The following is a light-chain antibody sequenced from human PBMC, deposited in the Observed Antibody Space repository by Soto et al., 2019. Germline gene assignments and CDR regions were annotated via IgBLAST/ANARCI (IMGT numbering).Light chain of an antibody. V-gene: IGLV6-57*02. CDR1: SGTIASNS. Sequence: NFMLTQPHSVSESPGKTVTISCTGSSGTIASNSVQWCQQRPGSAPTTGIYGVPDRFSGSIDSSSNSASLTISGLKTEAEADYYCQAFYTSNHLNVFGSGTQLTVL. J-gene: IGLJ6*01. CDR3: QAFYTSNHLNV.